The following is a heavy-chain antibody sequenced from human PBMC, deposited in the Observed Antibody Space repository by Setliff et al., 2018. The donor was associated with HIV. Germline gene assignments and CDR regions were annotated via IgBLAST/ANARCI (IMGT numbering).Heavy chain of an antibody. V-gene: IGHV4-59*02. CDR2: IYYSGST. J-gene: IGHJ6*02. Sequence: SETLSLTCTVSGASVSDNFWNWIRQSPGKGLEWIGYIYYSGSTNYNPSLESRVSISIDTSKNQFSLRLSSVTAADTAIYYCARDKRASFDGLDVWGQGTTVTVSS. CDR3: ARDKRASFDGLDV. CDR1: GASVSDNF.